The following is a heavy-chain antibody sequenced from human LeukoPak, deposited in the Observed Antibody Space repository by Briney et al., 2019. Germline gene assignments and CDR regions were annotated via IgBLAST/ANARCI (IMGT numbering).Heavy chain of an antibody. Sequence: GGSLRLSCSASGFTVSRNYMSWVRQAPGKGLEWVSVIYSGGNTYYADSVKGRFTISRDTSKNTLYLQMNSLRAEDTAVYYCASALPRLYDYVWGSYRYIYYWGQGTLVTVSS. V-gene: IGHV3-53*01. D-gene: IGHD3-16*02. J-gene: IGHJ4*02. CDR3: ASALPRLYDYVWGSYRYIYY. CDR1: GFTVSRNY. CDR2: IYSGGNT.